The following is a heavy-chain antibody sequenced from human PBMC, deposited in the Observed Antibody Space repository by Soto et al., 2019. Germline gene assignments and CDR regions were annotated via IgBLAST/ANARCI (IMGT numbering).Heavy chain of an antibody. CDR1: GGTFCSYR. CDR3: ARDSGAKLSSS. V-gene: IGHV1-69*13. J-gene: IGHJ4*02. CDR2: IVPIYRTA. Sequence: SVKVSCKASGGTFCSYRFNWVRQARGQGLEWLGGIVPIYRTADYAQEFQGRVTITADESTRTVYLELSSLKSQDTALYYCARDSGAKLSSSWGQGTLVTVSS. D-gene: IGHD6-13*01.